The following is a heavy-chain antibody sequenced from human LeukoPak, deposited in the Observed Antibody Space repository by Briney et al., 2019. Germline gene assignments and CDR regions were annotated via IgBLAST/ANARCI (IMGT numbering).Heavy chain of an antibody. V-gene: IGHV3-74*01. CDR2: INNDGSST. Sequence: PGGSLRLSCAASGYTFGSYWMYWVRQAPGKGLVWVSRINNDGSSTIYADSVKGRFTISRDNAKNTLYLQMNSLRDDDTAVYYCERDNGGEHLWGQGTLVTVSS. D-gene: IGHD3-16*01. CDR1: GYTFGSYW. CDR3: ERDNGGEHL. J-gene: IGHJ4*02.